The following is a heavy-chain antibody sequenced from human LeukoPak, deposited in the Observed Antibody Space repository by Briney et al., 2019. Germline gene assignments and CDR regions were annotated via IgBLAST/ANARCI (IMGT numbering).Heavy chain of an antibody. J-gene: IGHJ4*02. CDR3: AKSGVDCSGGSCYSFFNY. CDR2: ISGSGGST. CDR1: GFAFSSYA. D-gene: IGHD2-15*01. Sequence: GGSLRLSCAASGFAFSSYAMSWVRQAPGKGLEWVSAISGSGGSTYYADSVKGRFTISRDNSKNTLYLQMNSLRAEDTAVYYCAKSGVDCSGGSCYSFFNYWGQGTLVTVSS. V-gene: IGHV3-23*01.